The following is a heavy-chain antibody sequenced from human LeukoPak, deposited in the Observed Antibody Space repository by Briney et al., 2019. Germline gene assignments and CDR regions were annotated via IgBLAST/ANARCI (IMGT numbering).Heavy chain of an antibody. CDR2: IYNSGSI. D-gene: IGHD5-24*01. Sequence: PSETLSLTCGVSGDSISSYYWSWIRQPPGRGLEWIGYIYNSGSIHSNPSLKSRVTISVDTSTNQSSLNLSSVPAADTAVYYCARVGEMATIRDWGQGSLVTVSS. V-gene: IGHV4-59*01. CDR3: ARVGEMATIRD. J-gene: IGHJ4*02. CDR1: GDSISSYY.